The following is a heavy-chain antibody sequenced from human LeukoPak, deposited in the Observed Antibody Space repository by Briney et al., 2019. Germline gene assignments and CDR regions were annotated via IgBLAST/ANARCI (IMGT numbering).Heavy chain of an antibody. CDR2: IYPGDSDA. CDR3: ARQGGARRRDVRSYGFEI. D-gene: IGHD6-6*01. CDR1: GYSFTSYW. Sequence: GESLKISCKGSGYSFTSYWIGWVRQMPGKGLEWMGIIYPGDSDARYSPSFQGQVTISADKSISTAYLQWSSLKASDTAMYYWARQGGARRRDVRSYGFEIWGQGKIVTVSS. J-gene: IGHJ3*02. V-gene: IGHV5-51*01.